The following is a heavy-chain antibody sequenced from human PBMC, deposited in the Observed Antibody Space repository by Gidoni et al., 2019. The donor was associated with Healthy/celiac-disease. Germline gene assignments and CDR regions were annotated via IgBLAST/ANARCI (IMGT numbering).Heavy chain of an antibody. CDR1: GFTFSSYW. CDR2: IKQDGSEK. J-gene: IGHJ3*02. CDR3: ASGGGFDDSPVGAFDI. D-gene: IGHD3-22*01. Sequence: EVQLVESGGGLVQPGGSLRLSCAASGFTFSSYWMSWVRQAPGKGLEWVANIKQDGSEKYYVDSVKGRFTISRDNAKNSLYLQMNSLRAEDTAVYYCASGGGFDDSPVGAFDIWGQGTMVTVSS. V-gene: IGHV3-7*01.